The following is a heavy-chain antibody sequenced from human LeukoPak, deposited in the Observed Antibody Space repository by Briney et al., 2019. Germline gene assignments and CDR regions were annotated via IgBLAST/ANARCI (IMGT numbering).Heavy chain of an antibody. CDR1: GFTFGDYA. CDR2: IRSKAYGGTT. Sequence: GGSLRLSCTASGFTFGDYAMSWFRQAPGKGLEWVGLIRSKAYGGTTEYAASVKGRFTISRDDSKSIAYLQMNSLKTEDTAVYYRTRDPPYTGIVGATHFDYWGQGTLVTVSS. CDR3: TRDPPYTGIVGATHFDY. D-gene: IGHD1-26*01. V-gene: IGHV3-49*03. J-gene: IGHJ4*02.